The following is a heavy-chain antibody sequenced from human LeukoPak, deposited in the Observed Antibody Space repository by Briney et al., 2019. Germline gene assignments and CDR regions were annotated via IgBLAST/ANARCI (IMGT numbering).Heavy chain of an antibody. V-gene: IGHV4-34*01. CDR3: ARRWNYGRNYYIDV. CDR2: INDSGRI. CDR1: GGSFSNYY. J-gene: IGHJ6*03. Sequence: SETLSLTCAVYGGSFSNYYWSWIRQPPGKGLEWIGEINDSGRINYSPSLMSRVTVSVDTSKNQFSLRLTSVTATDTAVYYCARRWNYGRNYYIDVWGNGATVSVSS. D-gene: IGHD1-7*01.